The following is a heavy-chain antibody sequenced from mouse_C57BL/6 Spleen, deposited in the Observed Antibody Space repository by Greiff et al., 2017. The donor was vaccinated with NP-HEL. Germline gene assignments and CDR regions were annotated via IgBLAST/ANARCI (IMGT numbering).Heavy chain of an antibody. Sequence: EVQLVESGGGLVKPGGSLKLSCAASGFTFSDYGMHWVRQAPEKGLEWVAYSSSGSSTSYYADTVKGRFTISRDNAKNTLFLQMTSLRSEDTAMYYCARPAVSTPRARDYWGQGTSVTVSS. J-gene: IGHJ4*01. D-gene: IGHD1-1*01. V-gene: IGHV5-17*01. CDR1: GFTFSDYG. CDR3: ARPAVSTPRARDY. CDR2: SSSGSSTS.